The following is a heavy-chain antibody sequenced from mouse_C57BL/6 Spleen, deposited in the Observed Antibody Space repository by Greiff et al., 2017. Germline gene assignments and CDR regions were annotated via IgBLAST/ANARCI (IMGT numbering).Heavy chain of an antibody. CDR1: GYTFTSYW. Sequence: QVQLQQPGAELVMPGASVKLSCKASGYTFTSYWMHWVKQRPGQGLEWIGEIDPSDSYTNYNQKFKGKSTLTVDKSSSTAYMQRSSLTSEDSAVYYCARSGKGDFDYWGQGTTLTVAS. V-gene: IGHV1-69*01. CDR3: ARSGKGDFDY. D-gene: IGHD2-1*01. J-gene: IGHJ2*01. CDR2: IDPSDSYT.